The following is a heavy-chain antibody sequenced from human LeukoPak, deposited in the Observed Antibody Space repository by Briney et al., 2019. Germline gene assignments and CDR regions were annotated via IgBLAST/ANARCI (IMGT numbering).Heavy chain of an antibody. J-gene: IGHJ4*02. CDR2: IYSGGST. CDR3: ARGGYSDFDS. V-gene: IGHV3-53*01. CDR1: GFIVSSNY. Sequence: GGSLRLSCAASGFIVSSNYMSWVRQAPGKGLEWISVIYSGGSTYYADSVKGRFTICRDNSKNTLYLQMNSLRAEDTAVYYCARGGYSDFDSWGQGTLVIVSS. D-gene: IGHD4-11*01.